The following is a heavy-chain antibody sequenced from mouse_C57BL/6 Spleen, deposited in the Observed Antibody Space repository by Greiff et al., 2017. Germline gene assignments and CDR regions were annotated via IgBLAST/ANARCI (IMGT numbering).Heavy chain of an antibody. Sequence: EVKVEESGGGLVQPGGSMKLSCAASGFTFSDAWMDWVRQSPEKGLEWVAEIRNKANNHATYYAESVKGRFTISRDDSKSSVYLQMNSLRAEDTGIYYCTRGVYYDYDGAWFAYWGQGTLVTVSA. CDR1: GFTFSDAW. D-gene: IGHD2-4*01. CDR3: TRGVYYDYDGAWFAY. V-gene: IGHV6-6*01. CDR2: IRNKANNHAT. J-gene: IGHJ3*01.